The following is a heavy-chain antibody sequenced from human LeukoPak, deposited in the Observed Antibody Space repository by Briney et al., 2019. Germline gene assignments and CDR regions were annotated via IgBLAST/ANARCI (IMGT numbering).Heavy chain of an antibody. D-gene: IGHD2-21*02. CDR1: GGSISSSTYY. Sequence: SETLSLTCTVSGGSISSSTYYWGWIRQPPGKGLEWIGSIYYSGSTYYNPSRKSRVTISVDTFKKQFSLKLSSVTAADTAVYYCARYYCGGDCYLGYFDYWGQGTLVTVSS. J-gene: IGHJ4*02. CDR3: ARYYCGGDCYLGYFDY. CDR2: IYYSGST. V-gene: IGHV4-39*01.